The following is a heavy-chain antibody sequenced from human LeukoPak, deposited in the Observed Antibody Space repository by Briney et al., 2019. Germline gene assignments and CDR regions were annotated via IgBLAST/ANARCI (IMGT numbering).Heavy chain of an antibody. CDR1: GFTFSSYG. V-gene: IGHV3-30*02. CDR2: IRYDGSNK. J-gene: IGHJ6*03. Sequence: GGSLRLSCAASGFTFSSYGMHWVRQAPGKGLEWVAFIRYDGSNKYYADSVKGRFTISRDNSKNTLYLQMNSLRAEDTAVYYCAKRSLSSPGYYYYYYMDVWGKGTTVTVSS. CDR3: AKRSLSSPGYYYYYYMDV. D-gene: IGHD2-2*01.